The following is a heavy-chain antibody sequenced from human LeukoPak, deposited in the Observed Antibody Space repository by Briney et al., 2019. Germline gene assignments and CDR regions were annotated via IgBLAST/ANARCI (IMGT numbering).Heavy chain of an antibody. Sequence: SETLSLTCAVYGGSFSGYYWSWIRQPPGKGLEWIGEINHSGSTNYNPSLKSRVTISVDTSKNQFSLKLSSVTAADTAVYYCARPRNYRSGYSGYGSGAFDYWGQGTLVTVSS. J-gene: IGHJ4*02. CDR1: GGSFSGYY. D-gene: IGHD5-12*01. V-gene: IGHV4-34*01. CDR3: ARPRNYRSGYSGYGSGAFDY. CDR2: INHSGST.